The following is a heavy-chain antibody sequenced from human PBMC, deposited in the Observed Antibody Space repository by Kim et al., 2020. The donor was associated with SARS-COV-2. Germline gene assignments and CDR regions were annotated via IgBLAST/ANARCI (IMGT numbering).Heavy chain of an antibody. D-gene: IGHD6-13*01. CDR3: AAAAAAGVDAFDI. CDR2: IVVGSGNT. J-gene: IGHJ3*02. Sequence: SVKVSCKASGFTFTSSAMQWVRQARGQRLEWIGWIVVGSGNTNYAQKFQERVTITRDMSTSTAYMELSSLRSEDTAVYYCAAAAAAGVDAFDIWGQGTMVTVSS. CDR1: GFTFTSSA. V-gene: IGHV1-58*02.